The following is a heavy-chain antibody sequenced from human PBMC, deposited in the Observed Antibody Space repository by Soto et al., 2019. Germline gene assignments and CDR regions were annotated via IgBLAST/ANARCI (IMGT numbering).Heavy chain of an antibody. CDR2: ISYDGSNK. V-gene: IGHV3-30*18. D-gene: IGHD3-22*01. J-gene: IGHJ4*02. CDR1: GFTFSSYG. Sequence: QVQLVESGGGVVQPGRSLRLSCAASGFTFSSYGMHWVRQAPGKGLEWVAVISYDGSNKYYADSVKGRFTISRDNSKNTLYLQMNILRAEDTAVYYCANDYYDSSGYYPIFYFDYWGQGTLVTVSS. CDR3: ANDYYDSSGYYPIFYFDY.